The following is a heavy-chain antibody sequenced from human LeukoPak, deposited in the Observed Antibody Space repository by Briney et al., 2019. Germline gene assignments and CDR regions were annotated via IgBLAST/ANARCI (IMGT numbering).Heavy chain of an antibody. V-gene: IGHV3-23*01. CDR3: AKGGGSSIAAAGIGSYYGMDV. J-gene: IGHJ6*04. CDR1: GFPFSSYA. Sequence: PGGSLRLSCAASGFPFSSYAMSWVREAPGKGLEWVSAISGSGGSTYYADSVKGRFTISRDNSKNTLYLQMNSLRAEDTAVYYCAKGGGSSIAAAGIGSYYGMDVWGKGTTVTVSS. CDR2: ISGSGGST. D-gene: IGHD6-13*01.